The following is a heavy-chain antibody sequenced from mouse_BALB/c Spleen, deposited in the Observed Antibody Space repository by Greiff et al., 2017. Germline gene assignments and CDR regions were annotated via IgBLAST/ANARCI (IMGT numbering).Heavy chain of an antibody. CDR3: ASLVYGNYGAY. J-gene: IGHJ3*01. Sequence: EVKVEESGPGLVKPSQSLSLTCTVTGYSITSDYAWNWIRQFPGNKLEWMGYISYSGSTSYNPSLKSRISITRDTSKNQFFLQLNSVTTEDTATYYCASLVYGNYGAYWGQGTLVTVSA. CDR2: ISYSGST. D-gene: IGHD2-10*02. V-gene: IGHV3-2*02. CDR1: GYSITSDYA.